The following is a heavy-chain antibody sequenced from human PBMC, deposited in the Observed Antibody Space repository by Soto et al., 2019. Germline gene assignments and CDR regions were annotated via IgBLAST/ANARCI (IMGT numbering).Heavy chain of an antibody. J-gene: IGHJ6*02. V-gene: IGHV3-23*01. Sequence: PGGSLRLSCAASRFTFSNYGMSWVRQAPGKGLEWVSAVSAGGATTYYADSVKGRFTISRDNSKNTLFLQMNGLRAEDTAVYYWAKVTKRAAAGRYEYYKYGMDVWGQGTTVTVSS. CDR2: VSAGGATT. CDR1: RFTFSNYG. D-gene: IGHD6-13*01. CDR3: AKVTKRAAAGRYEYYKYGMDV.